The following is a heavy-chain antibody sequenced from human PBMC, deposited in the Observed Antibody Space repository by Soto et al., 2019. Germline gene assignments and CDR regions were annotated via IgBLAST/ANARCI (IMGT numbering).Heavy chain of an antibody. CDR2: IIPIFGTA. Sequence: RASVKVSCKASGGTFSSYAISWVRQAPGQGLEWMGGIIPIFGTANYAQKFQGRVTITADKSTSTAYMELSSLRSEDTAVYYCAYSGSRNYYYYRMGVWDQGTTVTASS. CDR1: GGTFSSYA. CDR3: AYSGSRNYYYYRMGV. D-gene: IGHD1-26*01. J-gene: IGHJ6*02. V-gene: IGHV1-69*06.